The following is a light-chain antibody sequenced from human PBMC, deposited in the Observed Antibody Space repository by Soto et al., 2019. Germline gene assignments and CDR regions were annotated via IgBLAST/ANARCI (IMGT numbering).Light chain of an antibody. CDR3: QIWGTGLYVV. V-gene: IGLV4-69*01. CDR1: SGHSNYA. Sequence: QLVLTQSPSASASLGASVKLTCTLSSGHSNYAIAWHQQQPEKGPRYLMKLNSDGSHSKGDGIPDRFSGSSSGAERYLTISSLQSEDEADYYCQIWGTGLYVVFGGGTKLTVL. J-gene: IGLJ2*01. CDR2: LNSDGSH.